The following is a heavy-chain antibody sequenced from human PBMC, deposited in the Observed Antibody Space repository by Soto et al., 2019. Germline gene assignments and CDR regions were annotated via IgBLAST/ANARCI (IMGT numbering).Heavy chain of an antibody. J-gene: IGHJ5*02. Sequence: GGSLRLSCAASGFTFSSYSMNWVRQAPGKGLEWVSSISSSSSYIYYADSVKGRFTISRDNAKNSLYLQMNSLRAEDTAVYYCARDKGINWFDPWGQGTLVTVSS. CDR1: GFTFSSYS. CDR3: ARDKGINWFDP. D-gene: IGHD6-13*01. CDR2: ISSSSSYI. V-gene: IGHV3-21*01.